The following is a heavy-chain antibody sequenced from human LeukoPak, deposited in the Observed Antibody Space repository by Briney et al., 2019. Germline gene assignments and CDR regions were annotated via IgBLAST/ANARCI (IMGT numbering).Heavy chain of an antibody. CDR2: INPNSGGT. CDR3: ASVYSGYDLCQLDY. J-gene: IGHJ4*02. Sequence: ASVKVSCKASGYSFNGHHMNWVRQAPGQGLEWMGWINPNSGGTNFAQNFQGRVTLTRVTSIGTAYMELSSLISEDTAVYYCASVYSGYDLCQLDYWGQGTLVTVSS. CDR1: GYSFNGHH. V-gene: IGHV1-2*02. D-gene: IGHD5-12*01.